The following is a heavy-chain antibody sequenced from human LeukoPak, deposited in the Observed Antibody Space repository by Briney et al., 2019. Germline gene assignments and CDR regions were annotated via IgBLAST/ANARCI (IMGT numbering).Heavy chain of an antibody. J-gene: IGHJ4*02. D-gene: IGHD1-14*01. V-gene: IGHV4-39*07. CDR3: ARGTTGPVPGDY. Sequence: SETLSLTCSVSGGSISINNFWWGWIRQSPGKAMEWVGSVYYSGSTYYNPSLTRRLTMSVDTSKNQFSLKLTSLTAADTAVYYCARGTTGPVPGDYWGQGTLVTVSS. CDR1: GGSISINNFW. CDR2: VYYSGST.